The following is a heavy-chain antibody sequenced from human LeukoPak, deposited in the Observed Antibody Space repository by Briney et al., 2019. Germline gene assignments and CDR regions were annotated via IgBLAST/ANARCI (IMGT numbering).Heavy chain of an antibody. V-gene: IGHV4-34*01. CDR1: GGSFSGYY. J-gene: IGHJ3*02. Sequence: SETLSLTCAVYGGSFSGYYWSWIRQPPGKGLEWIGEINHSGSTNYNPSLKSRVTISVDTSKNQFSLKLSSVTAADTAVYYCARASITRVAFDIWGQGTMVTVSS. D-gene: IGHD3-10*01. CDR3: ARASITRVAFDI. CDR2: INHSGST.